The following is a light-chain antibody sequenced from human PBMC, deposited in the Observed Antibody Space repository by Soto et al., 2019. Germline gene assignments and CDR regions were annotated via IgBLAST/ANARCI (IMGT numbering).Light chain of an antibody. J-gene: IGKJ1*01. CDR2: GAS. V-gene: IGKV3-20*01. CDR1: QNIFSNY. Sequence: EILLTQSPDTVSVSPGERVTLSCGASQNIFSNYLAWYQQKPGQAPRLLIYGASTRATGIADRLSGGGSGTEFTLTISRMEPEDFAVYHCQQYGRSWTFGHGTKVDIK. CDR3: QQYGRSWT.